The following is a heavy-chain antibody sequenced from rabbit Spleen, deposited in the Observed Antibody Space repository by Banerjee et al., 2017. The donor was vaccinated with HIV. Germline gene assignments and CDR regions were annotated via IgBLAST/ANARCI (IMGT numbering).Heavy chain of an antibody. CDR1: GFSFSNKAV. D-gene: IGHD1-1*01. J-gene: IGHJ4*01. V-gene: IGHV1S45*01. CDR2: INTYSGRT. CDR3: VRGASSSGYYNL. Sequence: QEQLVESGGGLVKPEGSLKLSCTASGFSFSNKAVMCWVRQAPGKGPEWIACINTYSGRTWSASWAKGRFTISKTSSTTVTLQMTSLTAADTATYFCVRGASSSGYYNLWGQGTLVTVS.